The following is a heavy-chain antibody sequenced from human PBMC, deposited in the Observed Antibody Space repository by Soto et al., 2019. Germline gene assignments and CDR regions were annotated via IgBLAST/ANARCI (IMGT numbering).Heavy chain of an antibody. CDR2: ISAYNGST. CDR1: GYTFTRYG. Sequence: GASVKVSCKASGYTFTRYGISWVRQAPGQGLEWMGWISAYNGSTSYAQKFQGRVTMTRDTSTSTVYMELSSLRSEDTAVYYCARVKPGELSLESAFDIWGQGTMVTVSS. D-gene: IGHD3-16*02. V-gene: IGHV1-18*01. J-gene: IGHJ3*02. CDR3: ARVKPGELSLESAFDI.